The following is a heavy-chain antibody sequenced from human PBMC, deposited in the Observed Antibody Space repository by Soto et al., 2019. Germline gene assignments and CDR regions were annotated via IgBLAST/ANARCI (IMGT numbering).Heavy chain of an antibody. CDR3: ARVIPGAEAWFGP. Sequence: ASVKVSCRASGYTFTNYGVTWVRQAPGQGLEWMGWISAYTDNPNYAQKFQGRVTMTIDTSTTTAYMDLRSLTSDDPAVYYCARVIPGAEAWFGPWGQGTLVTVSS. V-gene: IGHV1-18*01. CDR2: ISAYTDNP. CDR1: GYTFTNYG. J-gene: IGHJ5*02. D-gene: IGHD2-2*01.